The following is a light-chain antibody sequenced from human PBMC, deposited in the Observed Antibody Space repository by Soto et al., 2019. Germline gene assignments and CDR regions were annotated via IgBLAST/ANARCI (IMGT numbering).Light chain of an antibody. Sequence: QSVLPQPASVSGSPGQSITISCTGTSSDVVSYNLASWYQQHPGKDPKLMLYEVSKRPSGVSNRVSGSKSGNTASLTISGLQADDEADYYCCSYAGSSTFADVFGAGTKGTAL. CDR1: SSDVVSYNL. V-gene: IGLV2-23*02. J-gene: IGLJ1*01. CDR2: EVS. CDR3: CSYAGSSTFADV.